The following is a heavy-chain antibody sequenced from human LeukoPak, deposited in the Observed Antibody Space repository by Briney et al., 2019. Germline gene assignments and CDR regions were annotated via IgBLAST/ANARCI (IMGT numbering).Heavy chain of an antibody. CDR3: ARGGAGGRDGYNYGY. J-gene: IGHJ4*02. CDR1: GGSISSGGYY. V-gene: IGHV4-31*03. CDR2: IYYSGST. Sequence: SETLSLTCTVSGGSISSGGYYWSWIRQHPGKGLEWIGYIYYSGSTYYNPSLKSRVTIAVDTSKNQFYLRLNSVTAADTAVYYCARGGAGGRDGYNYGYWGQGTLVTVSS. D-gene: IGHD5-24*01.